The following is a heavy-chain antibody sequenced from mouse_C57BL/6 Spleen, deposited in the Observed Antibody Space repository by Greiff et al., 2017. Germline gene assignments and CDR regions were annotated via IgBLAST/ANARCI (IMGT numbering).Heavy chain of an antibody. Sequence: EVQLQQSGPELVKPGASVKLSCKASGYTFNDYYINWVKQSHGKSLEWIGDINPNNGGTRYNQKFKGKATLTADKSSSTAYMELRSLTSEDSAVYYCTRGYYGNAVWYAYRGKVALVAV. D-gene: IGHD2-1*01. V-gene: IGHV1-26*01. J-gene: IGHJ3*01. CDR2: INPNNGGT. CDR3: TRGYYGNAVWYAY. CDR1: GYTFNDYY.